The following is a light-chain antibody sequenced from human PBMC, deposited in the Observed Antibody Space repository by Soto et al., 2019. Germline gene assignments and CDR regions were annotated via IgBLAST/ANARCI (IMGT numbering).Light chain of an antibody. CDR1: QIISNS. CDR3: QQYNDWPPWT. Sequence: DIVMTQSPATLSVSPVEGATLSCRASQIISNSLAWYQQKPGQAPRLLIYGASTRATGIPARFSGSGSGTEFTLTITSLQSEDFAVYYCQQYNDWPPWTFGQGTKVDIK. V-gene: IGKV3-15*01. CDR2: GAS. J-gene: IGKJ1*01.